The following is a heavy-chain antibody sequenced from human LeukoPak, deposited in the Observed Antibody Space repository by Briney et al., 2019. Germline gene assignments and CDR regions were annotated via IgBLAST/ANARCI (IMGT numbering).Heavy chain of an antibody. J-gene: IGHJ5*02. Sequence: GASVKVSCKASGGTFSSYAISWVRQAPGQGLEWMGGIIPIFGTANYAQKFQGRVTITADKSTSTVYMELSSLRSEDTAVYYCARGIAVAGYNWFDPWGQGTLVTVSS. CDR1: GGTFSSYA. V-gene: IGHV1-69*06. CDR3: ARGIAVAGYNWFDP. CDR2: IIPIFGTA. D-gene: IGHD6-19*01.